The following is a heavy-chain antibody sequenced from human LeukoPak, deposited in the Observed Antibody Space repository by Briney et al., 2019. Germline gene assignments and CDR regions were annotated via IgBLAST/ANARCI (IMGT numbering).Heavy chain of an antibody. CDR3: ARDLSGSLGY. CDR1: GYTFTSYG. D-gene: IGHD1-26*01. Sequence: ASVKVSCKASGYTFTSYGISWVRQAPGQGLERMGCISAYNGNTNYAQKPQGRVNMTTDTSTSTAYMELRSLRSDDTAVYYCARDLSGSLGYWGQGTLVTVSS. CDR2: ISAYNGNT. J-gene: IGHJ4*02. V-gene: IGHV1-18*01.